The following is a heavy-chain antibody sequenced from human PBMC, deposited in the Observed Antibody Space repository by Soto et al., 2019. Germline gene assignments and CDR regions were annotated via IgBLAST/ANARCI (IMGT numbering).Heavy chain of an antibody. J-gene: IGHJ4*02. D-gene: IGHD3-10*01. V-gene: IGHV5-51*01. CDR3: ATHGAINTLRGDPGFDY. Sequence: GASKKISSRASVYNFSNDWQRRGRAMRENVLEWMAMIYLANCQTNYSPSFQGQVTISADKSISTAYLQWSTLKASDTAMYSCATHGAINTLRGDPGFDYWGQGTLVTVYS. CDR1: VYNFSNDW. CDR2: IYLANCQT.